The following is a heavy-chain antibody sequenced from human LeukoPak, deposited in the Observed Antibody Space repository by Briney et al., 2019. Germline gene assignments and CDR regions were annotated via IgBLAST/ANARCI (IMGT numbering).Heavy chain of an antibody. CDR2: ISYSGST. CDR1: GGSISSSSYY. J-gene: IGHJ6*03. V-gene: IGHV4-39*07. Sequence: SETLSLTCTVSGGSISSSSYYWGWIRQPPGKGLEWIGSISYSGSTYYNPSLKSRVTISVDTSKNQFSLKLSSVTAADTAVYYCARRLGYCSGGSFSRWCYMDVWGKGTTVTVSS. D-gene: IGHD2-15*01. CDR3: ARRLGYCSGGSFSRWCYMDV.